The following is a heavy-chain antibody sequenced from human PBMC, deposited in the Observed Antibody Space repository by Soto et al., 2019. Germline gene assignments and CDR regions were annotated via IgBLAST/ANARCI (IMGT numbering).Heavy chain of an antibody. CDR2: IYPGGSDT. V-gene: IGHV5-51*01. Sequence: VQLVQSGAEVKKPGEPLKISCKGSGYTRNTFTNYWIGWVRQKPEQGLEWMGLIYPGGSDTRYSPSFQGQVTISADNSISIAYLEWSSLKASDTGMYYCASTYDADAFDIWGQGTMVTVSS. CDR3: ASTYDADAFDI. D-gene: IGHD5-12*01. J-gene: IGHJ3*02. CDR1: GYTRNTFTNYW.